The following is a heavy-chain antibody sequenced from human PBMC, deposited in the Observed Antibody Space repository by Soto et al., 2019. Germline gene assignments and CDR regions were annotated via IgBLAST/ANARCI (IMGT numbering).Heavy chain of an antibody. CDR1: GGSISSGDYY. CDR2: IYYSGST. D-gene: IGHD3-22*01. V-gene: IGHV4-30-4*01. CDR3: ARGHQNYYDSSGYYLY. Sequence: SLTCTVSGGSISSGDYYWSWIRQPPGKGLEWIGYIYYSGSTYYNPSLKSRVTISVDTSKNQFSLKLSSVTAADTAVYYCARGHQNYYDSSGYYLYWGQGTLVTVSS. J-gene: IGHJ4*02.